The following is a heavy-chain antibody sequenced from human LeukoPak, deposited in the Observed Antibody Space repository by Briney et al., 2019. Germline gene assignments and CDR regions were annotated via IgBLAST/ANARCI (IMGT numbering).Heavy chain of an antibody. CDR3: ARGTAVTGLDVFDI. J-gene: IGHJ3*02. CDR2: IYPDDSDT. Sequence: GESLKISCETSGYSFNTYWIGWVRQMPVKGLEWMGIIYPDDSDTRYRPSFQGQVTISADKSITTAYLQWSSLKASDTAMYYCARGTAVTGLDVFDIWGQGTMVIVSS. CDR1: GYSFNTYW. D-gene: IGHD6-19*01. V-gene: IGHV5-51*01.